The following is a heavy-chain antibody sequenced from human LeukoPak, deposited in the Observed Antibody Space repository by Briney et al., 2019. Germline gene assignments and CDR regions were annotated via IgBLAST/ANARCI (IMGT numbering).Heavy chain of an antibody. D-gene: IGHD5-12*01. CDR3: ARSVRGYSGYDFAYYFDY. V-gene: IGHV3-53*01. CDR1: GFTFSSYT. Sequence: PGGSLRLSCAAFGFTFSSYTINWVRQAPGKGLEWVSVIYSGGSTYYADSVKGRFTISRDNSKNTLYLQMNSLRAADTAVYYCARSVRGYSGYDFAYYFDYWGQGTLVTVSS. J-gene: IGHJ4*02. CDR2: IYSGGST.